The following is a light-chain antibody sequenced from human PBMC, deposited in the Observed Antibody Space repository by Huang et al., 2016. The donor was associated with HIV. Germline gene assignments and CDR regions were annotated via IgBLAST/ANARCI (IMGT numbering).Light chain of an antibody. CDR2: EVS. CDR3: MQGMRAPLT. Sequence: DIVMTQTPLSLSVTPGQPASISCKSSQSLLHSDGKTYLYWYLQKPGQSPRLLIYEVSRRFSGVPDRFSGSGSGTDFTLTISRVEAEDVGVYYCMQGMRAPLTFGGGTRMEI. J-gene: IGKJ4*01. V-gene: IGKV2-29*02. CDR1: QSLLHSDGKTY.